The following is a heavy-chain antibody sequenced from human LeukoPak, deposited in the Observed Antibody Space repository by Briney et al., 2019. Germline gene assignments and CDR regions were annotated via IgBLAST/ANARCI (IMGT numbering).Heavy chain of an antibody. D-gene: IGHD5-18*01. Sequence: GGSLRLSCAASGFTFSSYSMNWVRQAPGKGLEWVSYISSSSTIYYADSVKGRFTISRDNAKNSLYLQMNSLRAEDTAVYYCERGQSYGWFDPWGQGTLVTVSS. CDR3: ERGQSYGWFDP. V-gene: IGHV3-48*01. CDR1: GFTFSSYS. CDR2: ISSSSTI. J-gene: IGHJ5*02.